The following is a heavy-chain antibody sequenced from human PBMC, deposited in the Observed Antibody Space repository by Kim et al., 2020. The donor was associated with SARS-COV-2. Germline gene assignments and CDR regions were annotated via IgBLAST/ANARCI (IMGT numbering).Heavy chain of an antibody. D-gene: IGHD1-26*01. CDR3: AREARGTYYRLGNYYYMDV. J-gene: IGHJ6*03. Sequence: KGRLTISRDTAKRSVYLQMNSLRAEDTAVYYCAREARGTYYRLGNYYYMDVWGKGTTVTVSS. V-gene: IGHV3-11*04.